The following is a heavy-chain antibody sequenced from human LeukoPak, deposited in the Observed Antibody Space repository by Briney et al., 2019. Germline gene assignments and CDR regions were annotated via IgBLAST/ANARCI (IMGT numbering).Heavy chain of an antibody. CDR2: AYHSGIT. D-gene: IGHD1-1*01. CDR3: ARHGGTFDP. V-gene: IGHV4-59*01. Sequence: PSGTLSLTCTVSGDSISSYDWSWIRQPPGKGLEWIGYAYHSGITNYNPSLKSRVTISVDTSESQFSLRLSSVTAAGTAIYYCARHGGTFDPWGQGILVTVSS. CDR1: GDSISSYD. J-gene: IGHJ5*02.